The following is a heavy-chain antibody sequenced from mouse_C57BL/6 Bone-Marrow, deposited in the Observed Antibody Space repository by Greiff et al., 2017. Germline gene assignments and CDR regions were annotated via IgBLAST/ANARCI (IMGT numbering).Heavy chain of an antibody. J-gene: IGHJ4*01. CDR2: IYPRSGNT. CDR3: ARGYYGSSYYAMDY. CDR1: GYTFTSYG. V-gene: IGHV1-81*01. D-gene: IGHD1-1*01. Sequence: VQLQQSGAELARPGASVKLSCKASGYTFTSYGISWVKQRTGPGLEWIGEIYPRSGNTYYNEKFKGKATLTADKSSSTAYMELRSLTSEDSAVYFCARGYYGSSYYAMDYWGQGTSVTVSS.